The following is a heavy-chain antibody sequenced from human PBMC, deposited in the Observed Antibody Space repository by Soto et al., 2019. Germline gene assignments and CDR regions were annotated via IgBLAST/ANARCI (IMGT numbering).Heavy chain of an antibody. V-gene: IGHV4-4*02. CDR2: IDHSGST. Sequence: QVQLQESGPGLVKPSGTLSLTCAVSGGSISSTNWWNWVRQPPGKGLEWIGEIDHSGSTNYNPSLKSRVTRSVDKPKTQSSLKLSSVTAADTAVYYCVRGSGIGWKDYWGQGTLVTVSS. D-gene: IGHD6-19*01. CDR3: VRGSGIGWKDY. J-gene: IGHJ4*02. CDR1: GGSISSTNW.